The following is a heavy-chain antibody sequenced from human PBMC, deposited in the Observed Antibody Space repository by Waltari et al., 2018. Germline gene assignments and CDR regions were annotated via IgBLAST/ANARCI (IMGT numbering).Heavy chain of an antibody. CDR3: GRDPPGVAAAGPGRG. V-gene: IGHV3-66*02. D-gene: IGHD6-25*01. J-gene: IGHJ4*02. CDR2: IDSWGST. Sequence: EVQLVESGGGLVQPGGSLRLSCAASGITVGNNYMSWVRQAPGKGLELISLIDSWGSTYYADSVKGRVTISSENPKITRYLKMNSLRSEETAVYFRGRDPPGVAAAGPGRGWGQGTLVTGSS. CDR1: GITVGNNY.